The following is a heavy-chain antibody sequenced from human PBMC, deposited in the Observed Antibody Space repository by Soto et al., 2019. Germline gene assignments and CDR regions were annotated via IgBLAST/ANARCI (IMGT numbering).Heavy chain of an antibody. CDR1: GYTLTDHG. CDR3: ARDWTSPSCVSSSCPRGGWFDP. J-gene: IGHJ5*02. Sequence: QVQLVQSGPEVKKPGASVKVSCKASGYTLTDHGISWVRQAPGQGLEWMGWINPYNANTRYGEKVQGRVTMTTDTANTANMDLTGLTSDDTAVYYCARDWTSPSCVSSSCPRGGWFDPWGQGTLVTVSS. V-gene: IGHV1-18*04. D-gene: IGHD2-15*01. CDR2: INPYNANT.